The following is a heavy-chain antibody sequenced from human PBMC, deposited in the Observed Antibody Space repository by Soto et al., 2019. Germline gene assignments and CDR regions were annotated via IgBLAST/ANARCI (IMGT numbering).Heavy chain of an antibody. V-gene: IGHV3-33*01. D-gene: IGHD2-15*01. CDR1: GFTFTSYG. J-gene: IGHJ4*02. Sequence: GGSLTLSCAASGFTFTSYGMHWVRQAPGKGLEWLVVIWFDGSKKYLADSVKCRFIVSRDTSKSTLYLQMNSLRIADTAVYYCARDPRGGGFGNFDYWGQGTLVTVS. CDR3: ARDPRGGGFGNFDY. CDR2: IWFDGSKK.